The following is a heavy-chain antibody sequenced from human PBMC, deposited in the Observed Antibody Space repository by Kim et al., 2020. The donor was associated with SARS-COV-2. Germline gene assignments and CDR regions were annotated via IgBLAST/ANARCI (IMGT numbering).Heavy chain of an antibody. CDR1: GGSISSGGYY. CDR2: IYYSGST. Sequence: SETLSLTCTVSGGSISSGGYYWSWIRQHPGKGLEWIGYIYYSGSTYYNRSLKSRVTISVDTSKNQFSLKLSSVTAADTAVYYCARALTIFGVVISAFDYWGQGTLVTGSS. J-gene: IGHJ4*02. D-gene: IGHD3-3*01. V-gene: IGHV4-31*03. CDR3: ARALTIFGVVISAFDY.